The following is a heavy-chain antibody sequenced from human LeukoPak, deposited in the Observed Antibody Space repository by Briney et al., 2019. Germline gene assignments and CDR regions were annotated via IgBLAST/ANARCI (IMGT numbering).Heavy chain of an antibody. V-gene: IGHV3-48*01. CDR3: TRLHGAYPIDF. J-gene: IGHJ4*02. CDR1: GFTFSSFS. Sequence: GGSLRLSCAASGFTFSSFSMNWVRQAPGKGLEWISYISSSGPTIYYADSVKGRFTISRDNAKNSVYLQMNSLRAEDTAVYYCTRLHGAYPIDFWGQGTLVTVSS. CDR2: ISSSGPTI. D-gene: IGHD4/OR15-4a*01.